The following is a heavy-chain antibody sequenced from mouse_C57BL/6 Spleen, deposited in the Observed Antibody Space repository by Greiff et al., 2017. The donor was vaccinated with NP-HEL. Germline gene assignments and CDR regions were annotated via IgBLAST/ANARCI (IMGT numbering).Heavy chain of an antibody. D-gene: IGHD3-2*02. CDR3: AADSSGSLAY. V-gene: IGHV1-69*01. J-gene: IGHJ3*01. CDR1: GYTFTSYW. Sequence: QVQLQQPGAELVMPGASVKLSCKASGYTFTSYWMHWVKQRPGQGLEWIGEIDPSDSYTNYNQKFKGKSTLTVDKSSSTAYMQLSSLTSEDSAVYYCAADSSGSLAYWGKGTLVTVSA. CDR2: IDPSDSYT.